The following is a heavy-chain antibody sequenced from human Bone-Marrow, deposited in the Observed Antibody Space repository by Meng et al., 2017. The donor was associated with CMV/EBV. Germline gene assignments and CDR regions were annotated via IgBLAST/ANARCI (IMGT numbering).Heavy chain of an antibody. Sequence: SVKVSCKASGYTFTSYGISWVRQAPGQGLEWMGGIIPIFGTAHYAQKFQGRVTITTDESTSTAYMELSSLRSEDTAVYYCARDSSTENYYYFGVDVWGQGTTVTVSS. V-gene: IGHV1-69*05. CDR1: GYTFTSYG. CDR3: ARDSSTENYYYFGVDV. J-gene: IGHJ6*02. CDR2: IIPIFGTA. D-gene: IGHD1-1*01.